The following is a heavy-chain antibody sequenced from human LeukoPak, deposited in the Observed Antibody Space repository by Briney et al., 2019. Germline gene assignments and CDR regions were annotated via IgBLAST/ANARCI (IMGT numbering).Heavy chain of an antibody. CDR2: ISSSRSNTI. D-gene: IGHD3-10*01. CDR1: GFXFSIYE. J-gene: IGHJ4*02. V-gene: IGHV3-48*03. CDR3: ARDVYYYGSGNCVPGFPDY. Sequence: PGGSLRLSCAASGFXFSIYEINWVRQAPRKGLEWVSYISSSRSNTIYYADSVKGRFTISRDDAKNSLYLQMSSLRVEDTAVYYCARDVYYYGSGNCVPGFPDYWGQGTLVTVSS.